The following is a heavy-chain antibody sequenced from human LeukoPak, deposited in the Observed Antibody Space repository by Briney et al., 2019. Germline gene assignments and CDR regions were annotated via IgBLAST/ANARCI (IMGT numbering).Heavy chain of an antibody. V-gene: IGHV3-30*04. Sequence: GGSLRLSCAASGFTFSSCAMHWVRQAPGKGLEWVAVISYDGSNKYYADSVKGRFTISRDNSKNTLYLQMNSLRAEDTAVYYCARDCQALMIYSSCWQSPHFDYWGQGTLVTVSS. CDR3: ARDCQALMIYSSCWQSPHFDY. CDR2: ISYDGSNK. J-gene: IGHJ4*02. D-gene: IGHD6-19*01. CDR1: GFTFSSCA.